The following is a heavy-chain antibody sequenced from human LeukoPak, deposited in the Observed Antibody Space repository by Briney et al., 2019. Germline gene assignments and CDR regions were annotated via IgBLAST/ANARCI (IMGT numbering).Heavy chain of an antibody. Sequence: GGSLRPSCAASGFTFRDNYMSWIRQAPGKGLEWVSYISSSSSYTNYTDSVKGRFTISRDNAENSLYLQMNSLRAEDTALYYCARKSDGTYHFDYWGQGTLVTVSS. CDR3: ARKSDGTYHFDY. CDR2: ISSSSSYT. J-gene: IGHJ4*02. CDR1: GFTFRDNY. D-gene: IGHD5-24*01. V-gene: IGHV3-11*03.